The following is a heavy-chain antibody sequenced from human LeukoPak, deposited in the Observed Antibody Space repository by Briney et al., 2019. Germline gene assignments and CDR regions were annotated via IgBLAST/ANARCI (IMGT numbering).Heavy chain of an antibody. J-gene: IGHJ4*02. V-gene: IGHV1-24*01. CDR1: GYTLTELS. CDR3: ATSHDPWELLRFDY. Sequence: ASVKVSCKVSGYTLTELSMHWVRQAPGKGLEWMGGFDPEDGETIYAQKFQGRVTMTEDTSTDTAYMELSSLRSEDTAVYYCATSHDPWELLRFDYWGQGTLVTVSS. D-gene: IGHD1-26*01. CDR2: FDPEDGET.